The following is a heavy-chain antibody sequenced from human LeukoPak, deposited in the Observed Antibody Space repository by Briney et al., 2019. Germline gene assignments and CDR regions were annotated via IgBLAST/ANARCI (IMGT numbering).Heavy chain of an antibody. Sequence: PSETLSLTCTVSGGSISTYYWTWIRQPPGKGLEWIGFIYYSGVTKYNPSLESRVTISLDASKNQFSLKLDSVTAADTAVYYCARGANFYYYGMDVWGQGTTVTVSS. CDR3: ARGANFYYYGMDV. V-gene: IGHV4-59*12. J-gene: IGHJ6*02. D-gene: IGHD4/OR15-4a*01. CDR1: GGSISTYY. CDR2: IYYSGVT.